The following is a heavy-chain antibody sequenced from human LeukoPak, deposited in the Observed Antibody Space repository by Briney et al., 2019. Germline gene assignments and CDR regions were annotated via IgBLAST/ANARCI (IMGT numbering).Heavy chain of an antibody. CDR2: ISWNSGSI. D-gene: IGHD3-22*01. V-gene: IGHV3-9*01. Sequence: GGSLRLSCAASGFTFSSHAMTWVRQAPGKGLEWVSGISWNSGSIGYADSVKGRFTISRDNAKNSLYLQMNSLRAEDTALYYCAREVLGYYYYNWFDPWGQGTLVTVSS. CDR1: GFTFSSHA. J-gene: IGHJ5*02. CDR3: AREVLGYYYYNWFDP.